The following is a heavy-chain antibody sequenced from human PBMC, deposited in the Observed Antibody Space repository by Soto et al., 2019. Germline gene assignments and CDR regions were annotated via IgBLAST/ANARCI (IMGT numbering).Heavy chain of an antibody. V-gene: IGHV3-33*01. CDR2: IWYDGSNK. D-gene: IGHD5-12*01. Sequence: QVQLVESGGGVVQPGRSLRLSCAASGFTFSSYGMHWVRQAPGKGLESVAVIWYDGSNKYYADSVKGRFTISRDNSKNTLYLQMNSLRAEDTAVYYCARDSPEHSGAFDYWGQGTLVTVSS. CDR1: GFTFSSYG. J-gene: IGHJ4*02. CDR3: ARDSPEHSGAFDY.